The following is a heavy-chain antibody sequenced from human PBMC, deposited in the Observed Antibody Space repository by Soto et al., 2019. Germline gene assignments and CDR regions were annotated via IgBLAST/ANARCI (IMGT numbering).Heavy chain of an antibody. J-gene: IGHJ6*03. Sequence: ASVKVSCKASGYTFTSYDINWVRQATGQGLEWMGWMNPNSGNTGYAQKFQGRVTMTRNTSISTAYMELSSLRSEDTAVYYCARADRVIMVYILGYYYYYMDVWGKGTTVTVSS. CDR2: MNPNSGNT. CDR1: GYTFTSYD. CDR3: ARADRVIMVYILGYYYYYMDV. D-gene: IGHD2-8*01. V-gene: IGHV1-8*01.